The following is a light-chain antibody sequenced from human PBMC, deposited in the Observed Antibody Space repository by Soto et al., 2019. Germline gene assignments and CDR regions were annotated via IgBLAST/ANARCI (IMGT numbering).Light chain of an antibody. V-gene: IGKV1-5*03. CDR2: EAS. CDR1: QKINTW. CDR3: QQYEIYPLT. Sequence: IQMTQSPSTLSASVGDRVTITCQASQKINTWVAWYQQRPGKAPKLLIYEASSLEPGVPSRFGGSGSGTDFTLTISSLQPDDFATYYCQQYEIYPLTFGGGTQVK. J-gene: IGKJ4*01.